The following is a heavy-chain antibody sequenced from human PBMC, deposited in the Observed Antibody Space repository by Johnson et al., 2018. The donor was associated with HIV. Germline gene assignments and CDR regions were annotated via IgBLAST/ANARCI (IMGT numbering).Heavy chain of an antibody. V-gene: IGHV3-30*18. Sequence: QVQLVESGGGVVQPGRSLRLSCAASGFSFSGSAMHWVRQAPGKGLEWVAGISYDGSNKYYADSVKGRFTISRDNSKNTLYLQMNSLRAEDTAVYYCAKDVGGWELVLDAFDIWGQGTMVTVSS. CDR1: GFSFSGSA. J-gene: IGHJ3*02. D-gene: IGHD1-26*01. CDR3: AKDVGGWELVLDAFDI. CDR2: ISYDGSNK.